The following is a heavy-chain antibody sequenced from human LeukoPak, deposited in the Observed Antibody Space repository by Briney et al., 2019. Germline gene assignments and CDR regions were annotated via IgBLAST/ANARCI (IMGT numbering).Heavy chain of an antibody. CDR2: IYAGGNT. CDR1: GFTVSSNY. D-gene: IGHD1-1*01. V-gene: IGHV3-53*01. Sequence: GGSLRLSCAASGFTVSSNYMSWVRQAPGKGLEWVSVIYAGGNTYYADSVKGRFTISRDNSKNTRYLQMNSLRAEDTAVYYCASTLRYRFDSWGQGALVTVSS. J-gene: IGHJ4*02. CDR3: ASTLRYRFDS.